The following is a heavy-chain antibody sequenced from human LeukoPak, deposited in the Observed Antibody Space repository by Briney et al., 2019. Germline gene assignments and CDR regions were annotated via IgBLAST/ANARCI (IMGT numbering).Heavy chain of an antibody. CDR2: ISSSSTYI. D-gene: IGHD6-13*01. CDR3: ARVQDGSSWYEYFQH. V-gene: IGHV3-21*01. CDR1: GFTFSTYS. J-gene: IGHJ1*01. Sequence: GGSLRLSCAASGFTFSTYSMNWVRQAPGKGLEWVSSISSSSTYIYYADSVKGRFTISRDNAKNSLFLQMNSLRAEDTAVYYCARVQDGSSWYEYFQHWGQGTLVIVSS.